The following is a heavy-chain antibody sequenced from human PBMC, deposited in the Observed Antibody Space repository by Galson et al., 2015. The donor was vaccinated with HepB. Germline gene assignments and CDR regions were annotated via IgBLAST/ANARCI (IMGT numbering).Heavy chain of an antibody. D-gene: IGHD6-13*01. CDR1: GFTFSSYA. J-gene: IGHJ4*02. CDR2: ISYDGSNK. Sequence: SLRLSCAASGFTFSSYAMHWVRQAPGKGLEWVAVISYDGSNKYYADSAKGRFTISRDNSKNTLYLQMNSLRAEDTAVYYCATGAADLDYWGQGTLVTVSS. V-gene: IGHV3-30*04. CDR3: ATGAADLDY.